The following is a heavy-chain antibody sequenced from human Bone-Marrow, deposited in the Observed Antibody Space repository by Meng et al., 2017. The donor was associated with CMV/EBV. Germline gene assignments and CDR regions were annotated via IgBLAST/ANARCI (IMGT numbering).Heavy chain of an antibody. Sequence: GESLKISCAASGFTFSDYATHWVRQAPGKGLEWVAVISYDGSNKYYADSVKGRFTISRDNSKNTLYLQMNSLRAEDTAVYYCARVLGATTMFNYWGQGTLVTVSS. CDR3: ARVLGATTMFNY. CDR1: GFTFSDYA. CDR2: ISYDGSNK. D-gene: IGHD1-26*01. V-gene: IGHV3-30-3*01. J-gene: IGHJ4*02.